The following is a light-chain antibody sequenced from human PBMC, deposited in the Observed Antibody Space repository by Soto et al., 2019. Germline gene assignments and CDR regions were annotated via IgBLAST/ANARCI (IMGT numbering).Light chain of an antibody. V-gene: IGLV2-23*02. CDR1: SSDVGSYNL. Sequence: QSALTQPASVSGSPGQSITISCTGTSSDVGSYNLVSWYQQYPGKAPKLMIYEVSKRPSGVSNRFSGSKSGNTASLTISGLQTEDEADYYCCEHASGSTFVVFGGGTKLTVL. CDR3: CEHASGSTFVV. J-gene: IGLJ2*01. CDR2: EVS.